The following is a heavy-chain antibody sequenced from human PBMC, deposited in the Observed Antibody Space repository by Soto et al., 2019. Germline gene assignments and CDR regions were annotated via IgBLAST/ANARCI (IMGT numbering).Heavy chain of an antibody. V-gene: IGHV3-64*01. D-gene: IGHD2-2*01. CDR1: GFTFSSYA. CDR3: ARSRTSCYRIFGCADAFDI. CDR2: ISSNGGST. J-gene: IGHJ3*02. Sequence: EVQLVESGGGLVQPGGSLRLSCAASGFTFSSYAMHWVRQAPGKGLEYVSAISSNGGSTYYANSVKGRFTISRDNSKNTLYLQMGSLRAEDMAVYYCARSRTSCYRIFGCADAFDIWGQGTMVTVSS.